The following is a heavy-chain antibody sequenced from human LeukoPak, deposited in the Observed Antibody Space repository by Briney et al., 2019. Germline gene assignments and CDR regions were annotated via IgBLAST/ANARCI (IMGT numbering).Heavy chain of an antibody. J-gene: IGHJ4*02. CDR1: GYTFTSYG. CDR3: ARSRLTSRQNISPFDY. CDR2: ISAYNGNT. Sequence: GASVKVSCKASGYTFTSYGISWVRQAPGQGLEWMGWISAYNGNTNYAQKLQGRVTMTTDTSTSTAYMELWSLRSDDTAVYYCARSRLTSRQNISPFDYWGQGTLVTVSS. D-gene: IGHD2-21*01. V-gene: IGHV1-18*01.